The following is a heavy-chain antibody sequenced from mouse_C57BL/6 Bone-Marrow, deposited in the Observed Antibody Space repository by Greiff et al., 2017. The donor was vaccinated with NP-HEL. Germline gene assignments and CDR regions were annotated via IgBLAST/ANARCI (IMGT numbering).Heavy chain of an antibody. D-gene: IGHD1-1*01. J-gene: IGHJ2*01. V-gene: IGHV1-39*01. CDR3: ASESITTVVDYFDY. CDR1: GYSFTDYN. CDR2: INPNYGTT. Sequence: VQLQQSGPELVKPGASVKISCKASGYSFTDYNMNWVKQSNGKSLEWIGVINPNYGTTSYNQKFKGKATLTVDQSSSTAYMQLNSLTSEDSAVYYCASESITTVVDYFDYWGQGTTLTVSS.